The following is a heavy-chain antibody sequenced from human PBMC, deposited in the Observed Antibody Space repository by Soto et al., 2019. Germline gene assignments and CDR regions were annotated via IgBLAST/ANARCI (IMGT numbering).Heavy chain of an antibody. D-gene: IGHD2-8*01. Sequence: QVHLQESGPGLVKPSETLSLTCAVSGASISSSDWWSWVRQSPGKGLEWIGEIYHSGSTNYNPSLQSRASISVDKSKNPFSLKLTSVTAADTAVYYCARVALTSPGVGDYWGQGTLVTVSS. CDR2: IYHSGST. CDR1: GASISSSDW. CDR3: ARVALTSPGVGDY. J-gene: IGHJ4*02. V-gene: IGHV4-4*02.